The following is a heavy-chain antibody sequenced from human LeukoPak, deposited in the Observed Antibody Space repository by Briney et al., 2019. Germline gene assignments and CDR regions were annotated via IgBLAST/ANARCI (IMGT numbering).Heavy chain of an antibody. V-gene: IGHV3-23*01. D-gene: IGHD3-22*01. CDR2: VSGTGGRT. CDR3: AKAREVLAYYYDGSGYYLDY. Sequence: GGSLRLSCAASGFXFSSYAISWVRQAPGKGLEWVSAVSGTGGRTYYADSVKGRFTISRDNSKNTLYLQMNSLRAEDTAIYYCAKAREVLAYYYDGSGYYLDYWGQGTLVAVSS. CDR1: GFXFSSYA. J-gene: IGHJ4*02.